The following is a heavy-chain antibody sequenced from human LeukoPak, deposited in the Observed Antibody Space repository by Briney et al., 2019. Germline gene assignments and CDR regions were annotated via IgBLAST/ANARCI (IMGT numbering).Heavy chain of an antibody. CDR1: GYSFIENY. CDR3: ARGKSGYSP. D-gene: IGHD3-3*01. CDR2: INPHTGAA. J-gene: IGHJ4*02. Sequence: GASVKVSCKVSGYSFIENYLHWVRQAPGQGLEWMGLINPHTGAASFSHKFQGRVTMTRDTSISTAYMHLTRLKFDDTAMYYCARGKSGYSPWGQGTPVTVSS. V-gene: IGHV1-2*02.